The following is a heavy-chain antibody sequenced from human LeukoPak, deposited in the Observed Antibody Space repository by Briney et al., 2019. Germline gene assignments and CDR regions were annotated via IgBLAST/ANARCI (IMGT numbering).Heavy chain of an antibody. V-gene: IGHV3-30*18. CDR2: ISYDGSNK. J-gene: IGHJ4*02. CDR1: GFTFSSYG. CDR3: AKLWFGDLGGGY. Sequence: GGSLRLSCAASGFTFSSYGMHWVRQAPGKGLEWVAVISYDGSNKYYADSVKGRFTISRDNSKNTLYLQMSSLRAEDTAVYYCAKLWFGDLGGGYWGQGTLVTVSS. D-gene: IGHD3-10*01.